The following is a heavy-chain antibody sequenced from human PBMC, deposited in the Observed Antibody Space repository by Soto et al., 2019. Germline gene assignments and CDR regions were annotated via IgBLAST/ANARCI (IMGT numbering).Heavy chain of an antibody. CDR2: SGSGDST. V-gene: IGHV3-23*01. Sequence: EVQLLESGGGLVQPGGSLRLSCAASGFTFSSYAMRWVRQAPVKGLEWVSASGSGDSTYYADSVKGRFTISRDNSKNTLYLQMNSLRAEDAAVYYCARRGSGSYYDYWGQGTLVTVSS. CDR3: ARRGSGSYYDY. CDR1: GFTFSSYA. J-gene: IGHJ4*02. D-gene: IGHD1-26*01.